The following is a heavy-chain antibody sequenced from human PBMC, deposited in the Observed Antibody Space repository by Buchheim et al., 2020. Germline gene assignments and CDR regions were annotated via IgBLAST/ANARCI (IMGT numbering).Heavy chain of an antibody. Sequence: EVQLVESGGGLVQPGGSLRLFCAASGFTFSNYWMTWVRQAPGKGLEWVANIKQDGSQKYYVDSVKGRFTISRDNAKNYLYSQMNSLRVEETAVYYCAGLIGGYWGQGTL. CDR1: GFTFSNYW. CDR3: AGLIGGY. D-gene: IGHD3-22*01. J-gene: IGHJ4*02. V-gene: IGHV3-7*01. CDR2: IKQDGSQK.